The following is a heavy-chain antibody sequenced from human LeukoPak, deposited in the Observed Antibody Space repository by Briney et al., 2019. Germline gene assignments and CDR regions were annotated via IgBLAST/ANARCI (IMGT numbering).Heavy chain of an antibody. CDR3: ASGSGSYRTPYYYMDV. CDR1: GFTVSSNY. J-gene: IGHJ6*03. CDR2: IYSGGST. Sequence: GGSLRLSYVASGFTVSSNYMSWVRQAPGKGLEWVSVIYSGGSTYYADSVKGRFTISRDNSKNMLYLQMNSLRAEDTAVYYCASGSGSYRTPYYYMDVWGTGTTVTVSS. D-gene: IGHD3-10*01. V-gene: IGHV3-53*01.